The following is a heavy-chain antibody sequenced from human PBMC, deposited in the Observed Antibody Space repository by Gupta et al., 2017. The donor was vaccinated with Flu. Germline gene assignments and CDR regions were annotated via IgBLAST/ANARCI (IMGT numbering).Heavy chain of an antibody. J-gene: IGHJ5*02. CDR3: ARDSGARWPAVGFA. D-gene: IGHD6-13*01. CDR1: GFTFSMYN. CDR2: ISSGGVSI. V-gene: IGHV3-48*02. Sequence: DVQLVESGGGLVQPGGSLRLYCEASGFTFSMYNMHWVRLPPGKRLEWLSYISSGGVSIYYGDSVKGRFTISRDNAKNSLYLQMNSLKDEDTAVYYCARDSGARWPAVGFAWGRGTLVTVSS.